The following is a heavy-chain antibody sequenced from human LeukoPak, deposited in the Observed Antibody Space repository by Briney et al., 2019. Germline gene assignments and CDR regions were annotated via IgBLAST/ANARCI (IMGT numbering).Heavy chain of an antibody. D-gene: IGHD5-12*01. CDR2: IKKDGIEK. CDR1: GFTLSSDW. J-gene: IGHJ3*02. V-gene: IGHV3-7*01. CDR3: ARVNPLVAPGALDI. Sequence: PGGSLRLSCVVSGFTLSSDWMSWVRQAPGKGLEWVANIKKDGIEKYYVESVKGRFTISRDNAKNSLYLQMNSLRAEDTAVYYCARVNPLVAPGALDIWGQGTMVAVSS.